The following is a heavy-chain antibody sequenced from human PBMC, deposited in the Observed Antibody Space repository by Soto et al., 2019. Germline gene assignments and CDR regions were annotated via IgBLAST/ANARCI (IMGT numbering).Heavy chain of an antibody. D-gene: IGHD2-15*01. V-gene: IGHV3-66*01. CDR1: GFTVSSNY. Sequence: EVQLVESGGGLVQPGGSLRLSCVASGFTVSSNYMSWVRQAPGKGLEWVSVIYSGGSTYYADSVRGRFTISRDNSKSTLYLQMNSLRAEDTAVYYCARDFHTPNWFDPWGQGTLVTVSS. CDR3: ARDFHTPNWFDP. CDR2: IYSGGST. J-gene: IGHJ5*02.